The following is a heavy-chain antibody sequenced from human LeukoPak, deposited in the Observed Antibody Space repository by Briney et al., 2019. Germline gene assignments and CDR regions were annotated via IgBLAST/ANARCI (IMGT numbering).Heavy chain of an antibody. J-gene: IGHJ4*02. CDR3: ARDKGSGRNYDY. V-gene: IGHV3-21*01. CDR1: GFTFSSYS. Sequence: PGGSLRLSCAASGFTFSSYSMNWVRQAPGKGLEWVSSISSSSSYIYYADSVKGRFTISRDNAKNSLYLQMNSLRAEDTAVYYCARDKGSGRNYDYWDQGTLVTVSS. CDR2: ISSSSSYI. D-gene: IGHD6-19*01.